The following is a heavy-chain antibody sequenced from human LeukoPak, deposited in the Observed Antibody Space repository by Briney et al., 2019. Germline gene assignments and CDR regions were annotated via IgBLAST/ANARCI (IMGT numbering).Heavy chain of an antibody. V-gene: IGHV4-59*01. CDR2: IYYSGST. Sequence: SETLSLTCTVSGGSISSYYLSWIRQPPGEGLEWIGYIYYSGSTNYNPSLKSRVTISVDTSKNQFSLKLSSVTAADTAVYYCARARHYYDSSGYYPYFDYWGQGTLVTVSS. CDR3: ARARHYYDSSGYYPYFDY. CDR1: GGSISSYY. J-gene: IGHJ4*02. D-gene: IGHD3-22*01.